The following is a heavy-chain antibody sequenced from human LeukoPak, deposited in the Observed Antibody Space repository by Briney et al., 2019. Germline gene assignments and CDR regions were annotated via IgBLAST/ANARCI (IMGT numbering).Heavy chain of an antibody. CDR3: ARDHYNWTPDQGYKVFDY. J-gene: IGHJ4*02. CDR1: GFTFSHDW. CDR2: IKQDGSGE. D-gene: IGHD1-20*01. V-gene: IGHV3-7*01. Sequence: PGGSLRLSCAASGFTFSHDWMSWVRQAPGKGLEWVASIKQDGSGEHYVDSVKGRSTISRDNAKNSLYLQMNSLRAEDTAVYYCARDHYNWTPDQGYKVFDYWGQGSLVTVSS.